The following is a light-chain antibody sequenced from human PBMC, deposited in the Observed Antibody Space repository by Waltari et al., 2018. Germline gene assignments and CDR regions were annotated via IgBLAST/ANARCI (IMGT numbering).Light chain of an antibody. CDR3: QQRFTWPSIT. J-gene: IGKJ5*01. Sequence: EIVLTQSPATLSLSPGERATLSCRTSQSVNSYLAWYQHKPGQAPRLLIYDASNRATGIPARFSGSGSGTYFTLTISSLEPDDFALYYCQQRFTWPSITFGQGTRLEIK. V-gene: IGKV3-11*01. CDR2: DAS. CDR1: QSVNSY.